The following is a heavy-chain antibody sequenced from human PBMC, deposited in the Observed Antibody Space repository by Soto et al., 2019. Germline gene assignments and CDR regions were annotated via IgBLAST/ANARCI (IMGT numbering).Heavy chain of an antibody. CDR3: ARGLAEQWLGPDY. CDR1: GFTFSSYA. J-gene: IGHJ4*02. D-gene: IGHD6-19*01. Sequence: QVQLVESGGGVVQPGRSLRLSCAASGFTFSSYAMHWVRQAPGKGLEWVAVISYDGSNKYYADSVKVRFNISRDNSKNTLYLQMNSLRAEDTAVYYCARGLAEQWLGPDYWGQGTLVTVSS. CDR2: ISYDGSNK. V-gene: IGHV3-30-3*01.